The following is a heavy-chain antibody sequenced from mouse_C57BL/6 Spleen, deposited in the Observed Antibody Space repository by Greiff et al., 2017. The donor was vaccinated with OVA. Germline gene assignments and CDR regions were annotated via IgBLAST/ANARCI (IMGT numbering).Heavy chain of an antibody. Sequence: QVQLQQPGAELVKPGASVKLSCKASGYTFTSYWMHWVKQRPGQGLEWIGMIHPNSGSTNYNEKFKSKATLTVDKSSSTAYMQLSSLTSEDSAVYYCARGVIYYDYDGRVAYWGQGTLVTVSA. CDR3: ARGVIYYDYDGRVAY. V-gene: IGHV1-64*01. J-gene: IGHJ3*01. D-gene: IGHD2-4*01. CDR1: GYTFTSYW. CDR2: IHPNSGST.